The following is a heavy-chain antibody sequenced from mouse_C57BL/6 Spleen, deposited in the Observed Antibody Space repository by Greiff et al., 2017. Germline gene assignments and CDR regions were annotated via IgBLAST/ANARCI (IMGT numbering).Heavy chain of an antibody. V-gene: IGHV10-3*01. CDR3: VREGGNYWYFDV. CDR2: IRSKSSNYAT. Sequence: EVQLVESGGGLVQPKGSLKLSFPASGFTFNTYAMHWVRRAPGKGLEWVARIRSKSSNYATYYADSVKDRFTISRDDSQSMLYLQMNNLKTEDTAMYYCVREGGNYWYFDVWGTGTTVTVSS. D-gene: IGHD2-1*01. J-gene: IGHJ1*03. CDR1: GFTFNTYA.